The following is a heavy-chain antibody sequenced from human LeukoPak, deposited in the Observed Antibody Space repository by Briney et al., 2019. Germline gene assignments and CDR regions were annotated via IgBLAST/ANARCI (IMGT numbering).Heavy chain of an antibody. V-gene: IGHV3-30*18. D-gene: IGHD4-17*01. CDR2: ISYDGSNK. CDR3: AKGRYGDDAFDI. CDR1: GFTFSSYG. Sequence: GGSLRLSCAASGFTFSSYGMHWVRQAPGKGLEWVAVISYDGSNKYYADSVKGRFTISRDNSKNTLYLQMNSLRAEDTAVYYCAKGRYGDDAFDIWGQGTVVTVSS. J-gene: IGHJ3*02.